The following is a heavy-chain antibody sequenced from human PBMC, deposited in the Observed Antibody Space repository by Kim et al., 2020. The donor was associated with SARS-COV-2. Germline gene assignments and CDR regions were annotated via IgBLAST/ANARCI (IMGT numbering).Heavy chain of an antibody. J-gene: IGHJ2*01. CDR1: GGSISSGGYY. CDR2: IYYSGST. Sequence: SETLSLTCTVSGGSISSGGYYWSWIRQHPGKGLEWIGYIYYSGSTYYNPSLKSRVTISVDTSKNQFSLKLSSVTAADTAVYYCARNGGYCSSTSCYLWYFDLWGRGTLVTVSS. CDR3: ARNGGYCSSTSCYLWYFDL. V-gene: IGHV4-31*03. D-gene: IGHD2-2*01.